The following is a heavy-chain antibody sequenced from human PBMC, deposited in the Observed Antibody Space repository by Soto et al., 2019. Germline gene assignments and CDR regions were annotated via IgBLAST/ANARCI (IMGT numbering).Heavy chain of an antibody. CDR3: ARALSVGATGVYPYYFDY. J-gene: IGHJ4*02. V-gene: IGHV1-69*01. D-gene: IGHD1-26*01. CDR1: GGTFSSYA. CDR2: IIPIFGTA. Sequence: QVQLVQSGAEVKKPGSSVMVSCKASGGTFSSYAISWVRQAPGQGLEWMGGIIPIFGTANYAQKFQGRVTITADESTSTAYMELSSLRSEDTAVYYCARALSVGATGVYPYYFDYWGQGTLVTVSS.